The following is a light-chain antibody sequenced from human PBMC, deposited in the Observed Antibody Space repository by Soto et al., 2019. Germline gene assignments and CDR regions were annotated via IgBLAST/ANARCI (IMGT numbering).Light chain of an antibody. V-gene: IGKV3-20*01. Sequence: EILLTKSPGTLSLSPGESATLSCRASRTVNSNYLAWYQHKPGQAPRLLIYGASNRATGTPDRSSGSGSGTDFALTISRLEPEDFAVYYCQQYLNSRTFGQGTKVDIK. J-gene: IGKJ1*01. CDR2: GAS. CDR1: RTVNSNY. CDR3: QQYLNSRT.